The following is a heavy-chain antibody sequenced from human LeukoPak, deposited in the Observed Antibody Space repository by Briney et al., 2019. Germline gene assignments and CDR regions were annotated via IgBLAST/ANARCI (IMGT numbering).Heavy chain of an antibody. Sequence: VRTGGSLRLSCAASGFTFSSYWMHWVRQAPGKGLVWVSRINSDGRSTSFADSVKGRFTISRDNAKNTLYLQMNSLRAEDTAVYYCAKGPDALWFGVKWGDYWGQGTLVTVSS. V-gene: IGHV3-74*01. D-gene: IGHD3-10*01. CDR3: AKGPDALWFGVKWGDY. CDR2: INSDGRST. CDR1: GFTFSSYW. J-gene: IGHJ4*02.